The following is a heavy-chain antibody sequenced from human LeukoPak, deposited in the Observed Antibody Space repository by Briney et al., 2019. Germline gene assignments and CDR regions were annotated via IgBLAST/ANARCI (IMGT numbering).Heavy chain of an antibody. V-gene: IGHV3-23*01. CDR2: ISGSGGST. CDR3: AKDFEMATNFDY. D-gene: IGHD5-24*01. J-gene: IGHJ4*02. CDR1: AFTFSSHA. Sequence: GRSLTLSSAASAFTFSSHAMSWVRQAPGKGLEWVSAISGSGGSTYYADSGKGRFTISRDNSKNTLYLQMNSLRAEDTAVYYCAKDFEMATNFDYWGQGTLVTVSS.